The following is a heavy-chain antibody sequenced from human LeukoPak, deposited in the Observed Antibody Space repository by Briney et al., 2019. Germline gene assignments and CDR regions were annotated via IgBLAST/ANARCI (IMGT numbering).Heavy chain of an antibody. CDR1: GGSISSYY. J-gene: IGHJ6*03. D-gene: IGHD3-9*01. CDR3: ARSEYYDIFYMDV. Sequence: SETLSLTCTVSGGSISSYYWSWIRQPPGKRLEWIGYIYYSGSTNYNTSLKSRVTISVDTSKNQVSLKLSSVTAADTAVYYCARSEYYDIFYMDVWGKGTTVTVSS. CDR2: IYYSGST. V-gene: IGHV4-59*01.